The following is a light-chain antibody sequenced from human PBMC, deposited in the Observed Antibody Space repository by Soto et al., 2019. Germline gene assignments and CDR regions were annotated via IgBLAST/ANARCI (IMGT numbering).Light chain of an antibody. CDR1: SSNIGNNY. CDR3: GTWDSSLSASYV. J-gene: IGLJ1*01. CDR2: DNN. V-gene: IGLV1-51*01. Sequence: QSVLTQPPSVSAAPGQKVTISCSGSSSNIGNNYVSWYQQLPGTAPKLLIYDNNKRPSGIPDRFSGSKSGTSATLGITGLQTGDVADYYCGTWDSSLSASYVFGTGTKLTVL.